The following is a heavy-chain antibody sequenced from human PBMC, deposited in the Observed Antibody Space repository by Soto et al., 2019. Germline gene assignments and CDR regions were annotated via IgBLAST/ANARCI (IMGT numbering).Heavy chain of an antibody. D-gene: IGHD2-15*01. CDR1: GFTFSSYG. J-gene: IGHJ4*02. CDR2: IWYDGSNK. Sequence: QVQLVESGGGVVQPGRSLRLSCAASGFTFSSYGMHWVRQATGKGLEWVAVIWYDGSNKYYADSVKGRFTISRDNSKNTLYLQLNSLRAEDTSVYYCARATRRFALFSVQRPFYYWGQGRLVTVSS. CDR3: ARATRRFALFSVQRPFYY. V-gene: IGHV3-33*01.